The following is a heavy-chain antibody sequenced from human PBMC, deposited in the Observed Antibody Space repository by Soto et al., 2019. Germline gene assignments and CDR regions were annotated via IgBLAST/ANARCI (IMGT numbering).Heavy chain of an antibody. CDR2: INPNSGGT. V-gene: IGHV1-2*04. Sequence: GASVKVSCKASGYTFTVYYMRCVRQAPGQGLEWMGWINPNSGGTNYAQKFQGWVTMTRDTSISTAYMELSRLRSDDTAVYYCARVGGYANDAFDIWGQGTMVTVSS. CDR1: GYTFTVYY. CDR3: ARVGGYANDAFDI. D-gene: IGHD5-12*01. J-gene: IGHJ3*02.